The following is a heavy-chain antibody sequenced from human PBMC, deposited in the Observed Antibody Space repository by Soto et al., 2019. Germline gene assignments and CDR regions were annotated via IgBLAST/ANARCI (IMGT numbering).Heavy chain of an antibody. D-gene: IGHD3-3*01. V-gene: IGHV1-69*02. Sequence: QAQLVQSGAVVKKPGSSVVVSCKASGITVGSFIISWVRQAPGQGLEWMGKTAPMFKQTFYARRFEGRVTITADTSANTVYMELTDLRFEDTAVYYCTTLGRWGQGTQVTVSS. J-gene: IGHJ3*01. CDR2: TAPMFKQT. CDR1: GITVGSFI. CDR3: TTLGR.